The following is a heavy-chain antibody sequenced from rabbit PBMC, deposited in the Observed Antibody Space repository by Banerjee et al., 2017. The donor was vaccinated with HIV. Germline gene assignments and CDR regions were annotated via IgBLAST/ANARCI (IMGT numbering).Heavy chain of an antibody. D-gene: IGHD6-1*01. CDR2: IGTNSGIT. CDR1: GIDFSSYYY. V-gene: IGHV1S43*01. CDR3: GRDRDGDAGYGSLAL. J-gene: IGHJ4*01. Sequence: QQQLEESGGDLVKPGGTLTLTCKASGIDFSSYYYMCWVRQAPGKGLEWIACIGTNSGITWYASWVNGRFTISRSTSLNTVDLKMTSLTVADTATYFCGRDRDGDAGYGSLALWGQGTLVTVS.